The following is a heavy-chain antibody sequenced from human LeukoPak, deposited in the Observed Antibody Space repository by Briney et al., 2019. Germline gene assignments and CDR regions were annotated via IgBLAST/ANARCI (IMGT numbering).Heavy chain of an antibody. Sequence: ASVKVSCKASGYTFTSYDINWVRQATGQGLEWMGWMNPNSGNTGYAQKFQGRVTMTRNTSISTAYMELSSLRSEDTAVYYCARRGSNYYESSGYLSFAYWGQEPRDTVSS. CDR3: ARRGSNYYESSGYLSFAY. D-gene: IGHD3-22*01. CDR2: MNPNSGNT. J-gene: IGHJ4*02. V-gene: IGHV1-8*01. CDR1: GYTFTSYD.